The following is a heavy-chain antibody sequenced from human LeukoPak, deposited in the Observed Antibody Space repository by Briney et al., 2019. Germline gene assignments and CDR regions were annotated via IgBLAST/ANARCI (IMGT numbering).Heavy chain of an antibody. J-gene: IGHJ4*02. CDR2: ISYDGSNK. D-gene: IGHD6-13*01. V-gene: IGHV3-30*18. CDR1: GFTFSSYG. CDR3: AKDVSYSSSPYYFDY. Sequence: PGRSLRLSCAASGFTFSSYGVHWVRQAPGKGLEWVAVISYDGSNKYYADSVKGRFTISRDNSKNTLYLQMNSLRAEDTAVYYCAKDVSYSSSPYYFDYWGQGTLVTVSS.